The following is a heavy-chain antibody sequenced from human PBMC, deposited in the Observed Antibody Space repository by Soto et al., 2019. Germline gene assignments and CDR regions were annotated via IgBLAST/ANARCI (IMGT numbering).Heavy chain of an antibody. CDR3: ARGVAVAGTLGY. CDR2: IYYSGST. V-gene: IGHV4-59*01. D-gene: IGHD6-19*01. Sequence: NPSETLSLTCTVSGGSISSYYWSWIRQPPGKGLEWIGYIYYSGSTNYNPSLKSRVTISVDTSKNQFSLKLSSVTAADTAVYYCARGVAVAGTLGYWGQGTLVTVSS. CDR1: GGSISSYY. J-gene: IGHJ4*02.